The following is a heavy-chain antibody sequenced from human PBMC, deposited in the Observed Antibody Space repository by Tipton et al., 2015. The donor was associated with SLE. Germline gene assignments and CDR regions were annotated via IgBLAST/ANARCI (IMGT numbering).Heavy chain of an antibody. J-gene: IGHJ3*02. CDR2: ISSSSSTI. V-gene: IGHV3-48*01. D-gene: IGHD1-1*01. CDR3: ARRRGGGTVGYDAFDI. CDR1: GFTFSSYS. Sequence: GSLRLSCAASGFTFSSYSMNWVRQAPGKGLEWVSYISSSSSTIYYADSVKGRFTISRDNAKNSLYLQMNSLRAEDTAVYYCARRRGGGTVGYDAFDIWGQGTMVTVSS.